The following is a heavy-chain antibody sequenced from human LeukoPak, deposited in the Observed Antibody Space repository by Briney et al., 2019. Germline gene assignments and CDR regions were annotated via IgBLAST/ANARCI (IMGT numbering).Heavy chain of an antibody. Sequence: ASVKVSCKSSGHTFTNYYLHWVRQAPGQGLEWMGIINPSGGSTSYAQKFQGRVTMTRDTSTSTVYMELSSLRSEDTAVYYCARDLHYYYYGMDVWGQGTTVTVSS. CDR3: ARDLHYYYYGMDV. J-gene: IGHJ6*02. V-gene: IGHV1-46*01. CDR1: GHTFTNYY. CDR2: INPSGGST.